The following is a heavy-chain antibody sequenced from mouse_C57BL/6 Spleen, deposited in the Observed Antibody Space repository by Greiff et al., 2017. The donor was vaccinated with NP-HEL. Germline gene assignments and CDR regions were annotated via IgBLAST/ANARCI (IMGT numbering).Heavy chain of an antibody. V-gene: IGHV3-6*01. J-gene: IGHJ2*01. Sequence: EVQLQQSGPGLVKPSQSLSLTCSVTGYSITSGYYWNWIRQFPGNKLEWMGYISYDGSNNYNPSLKNRISITRDTSKNQFFLKLNSVTTEDTATYYCARYGYDDYFDYWGQGTTLTVSS. CDR1: GYSITSGYY. CDR2: ISYDGSN. CDR3: ARYGYDDYFDY. D-gene: IGHD2-2*01.